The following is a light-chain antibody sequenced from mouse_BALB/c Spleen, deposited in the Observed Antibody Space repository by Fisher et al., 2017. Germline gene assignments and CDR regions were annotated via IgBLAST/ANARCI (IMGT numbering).Light chain of an antibody. CDR3: QQWSSNPPT. Sequence: IVLTQSTAIMSASPGEKVTMTCSASSSVSYMHWYQQKSGTSPKRWIYDTSKLASGVPARFSGSGSGTSYSLTISSMEAEDAATYYCQQWSSNPPTFGAGTKLELK. CDR1: SSVSY. J-gene: IGKJ5*01. V-gene: IGKV4-59*01. CDR2: DTS.